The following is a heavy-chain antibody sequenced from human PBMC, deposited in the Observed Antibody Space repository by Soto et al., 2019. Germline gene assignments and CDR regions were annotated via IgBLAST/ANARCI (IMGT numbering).Heavy chain of an antibody. Sequence: DVQLVESGGGLVKPGGSLRVSCAASGFAFNTFTMNWVRQAPGKGLEWVSSISGNSRYIYYADSLKGRFTISRDNAKNSLYLQMNSLRADDTAVYYCARDFSGFGGSPLDYWGQGTLVTVSS. J-gene: IGHJ4*02. D-gene: IGHD1-26*01. CDR2: ISGNSRYI. CDR1: GFAFNTFT. CDR3: ARDFSGFGGSPLDY. V-gene: IGHV3-21*02.